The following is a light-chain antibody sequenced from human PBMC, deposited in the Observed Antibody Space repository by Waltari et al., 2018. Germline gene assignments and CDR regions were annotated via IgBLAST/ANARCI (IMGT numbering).Light chain of an antibody. CDR2: YVS. Sequence: QSALTQPAPVSGSPGPSITIPCPGTSSAIGAYNYVSWFQHHPGKAPKVVIYYVSGRPSGVSNRFSGSKSGNTASLTISGLQAEDEADYYCNSCTSSSTWVFGGGTKLTVL. CDR3: NSCTSSSTWV. V-gene: IGLV2-14*03. J-gene: IGLJ3*02. CDR1: SSAIGAYNY.